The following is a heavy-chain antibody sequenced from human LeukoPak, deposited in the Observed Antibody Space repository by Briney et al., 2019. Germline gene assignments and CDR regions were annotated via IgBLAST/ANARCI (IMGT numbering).Heavy chain of an antibody. CDR3: ARDPGYSYGLDY. D-gene: IGHD5-18*01. CDR2: IYSGGST. J-gene: IGHJ4*02. CDR1: GFTVSDNY. Sequence: GGSLRLSCAASGFTVSDNYMSWVRQAPGKGLEWVSVIYSGGSTNYADSVKGRFTISRDNSKNTLYLQMNSLRADDTAVYYCARDPGYSYGLDYWGQGTLVTVSS. V-gene: IGHV3-66*01.